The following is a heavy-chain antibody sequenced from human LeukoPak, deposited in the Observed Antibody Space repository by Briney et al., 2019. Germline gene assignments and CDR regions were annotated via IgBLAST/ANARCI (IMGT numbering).Heavy chain of an antibody. CDR1: GFTFSSYA. CDR2: INGGGGST. D-gene: IGHD4-11*01. V-gene: IGHV3-23*01. CDR3: ARDKWLTTTHYFDY. J-gene: IGHJ4*02. Sequence: GGSLRLSCAASGFTFSSYAMSWVRQAPGKGLDWVSSINGGGGSTYYADSVKGRFTISRDNSKNTLYLQMNSLRAEDTAVYYCARDKWLTTTHYFDYWGQGTLVTVSS.